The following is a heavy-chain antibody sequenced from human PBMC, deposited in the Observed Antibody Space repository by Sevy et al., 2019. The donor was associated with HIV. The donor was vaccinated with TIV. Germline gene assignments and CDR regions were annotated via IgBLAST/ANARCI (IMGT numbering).Heavy chain of an antibody. Sequence: GGSLRLSCAASGFTFDDYGMNWVRQAPGKGLEWVSGINWNGGSTYYADSVKGRFTISRDNSKNTLYLQMNSLRAEDTAVYYCAKGAPWGSGFDPWGQGTLVTVSS. D-gene: IGHD7-27*01. J-gene: IGHJ5*02. CDR2: INWNGGST. CDR1: GFTFDDYG. CDR3: AKGAPWGSGFDP. V-gene: IGHV3-20*04.